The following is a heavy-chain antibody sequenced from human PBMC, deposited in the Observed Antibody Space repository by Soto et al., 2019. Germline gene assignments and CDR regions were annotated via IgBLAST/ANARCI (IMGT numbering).Heavy chain of an antibody. J-gene: IGHJ4*02. CDR2: IYYSGST. D-gene: IGHD3-3*02. CDR3: ARVIHFWSGDRLKYYFDY. Sequence: SETLSLTCTVSGGSISSYYWSWIRQPPGKGLEWIGYIYYSGSTNYNPSLKSRVTISVGTSKNQFSLKLSSVTAADTAVYYCARVIHFWSGDRLKYYFDYWGQGTLVTVSS. CDR1: GGSISSYY. V-gene: IGHV4-59*01.